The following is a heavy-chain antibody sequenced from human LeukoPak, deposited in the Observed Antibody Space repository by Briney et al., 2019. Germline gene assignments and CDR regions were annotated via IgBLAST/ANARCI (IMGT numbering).Heavy chain of an antibody. V-gene: IGHV4-39*01. CDR2: IYSTGST. CDR3: ARLPNRSSSCPGGDCYYMDV. D-gene: IGHD6-13*01. CDR1: GGSISSSSYY. Sequence: PSDTLSLTCTVSGGSISSSSYYWGWIRQPPGKGLEWMGSIYSTGSTYYNPSLKSRVTISVDTSKNQFSLSVSAADTAVYYCARLPNRSSSCPGGDCYYMDVWGKGTTVTVSS. J-gene: IGHJ6*03.